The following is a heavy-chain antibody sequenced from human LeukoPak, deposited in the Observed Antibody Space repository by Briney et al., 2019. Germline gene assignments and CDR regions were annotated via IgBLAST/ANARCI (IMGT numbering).Heavy chain of an antibody. CDR2: IYHGGTT. J-gene: IGHJ5*02. CDR1: GGSISRSTYY. CDR3: ARKVRGPLNWFDP. D-gene: IGHD3-10*01. V-gene: IGHV4-39*01. Sequence: SETLSLTCTVSGGSISRSTYYWGWIRQPPGKGLEWIGSIYHGGTTYYNPSLKSRVTISVDTSKNQFSLKVSSVTAADTAVYYCARKVRGPLNWFDPWGQGTLVTVSS.